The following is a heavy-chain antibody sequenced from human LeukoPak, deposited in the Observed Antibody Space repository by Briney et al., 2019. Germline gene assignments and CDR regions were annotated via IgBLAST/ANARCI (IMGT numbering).Heavy chain of an antibody. CDR1: GFPFSSWP. J-gene: IGHJ4*02. CDR2: ISHDGSQT. CDR3: TTIHY. V-gene: IGHV3-30*04. Sequence: PGGSLRLSCAASGFPFSSWPMHWVRQAPGKGLEWMTTISHDGSQTFYADSVKGRLTISRDNSKNTVSLQMSSLRVEDTGAYYCTTIHYWGQGTQITVSS.